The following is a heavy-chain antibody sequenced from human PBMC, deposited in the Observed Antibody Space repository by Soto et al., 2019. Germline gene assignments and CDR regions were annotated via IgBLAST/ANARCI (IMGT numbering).Heavy chain of an antibody. CDR1: GFTFSSYE. V-gene: IGHV3-48*03. CDR2: ISSSGSTI. D-gene: IGHD3-22*01. CDR3: ARDHYPNYYDSSGYDY. Sequence: GGSLRLSCAASGFTFSSYEMNWVRQAPGKGLEWVSYISSSGSTIYYADSVKGRFTISRDNAKNSLYLQMNSLRAEDTAVYYCARDHYPNYYDSSGYDYWGQGTLVTVSS. J-gene: IGHJ4*02.